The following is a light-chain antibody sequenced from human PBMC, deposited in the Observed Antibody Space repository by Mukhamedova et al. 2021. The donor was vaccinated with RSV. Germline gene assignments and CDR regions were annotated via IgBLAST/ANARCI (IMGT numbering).Light chain of an antibody. J-gene: IGKJ2*01. Sequence: GSEGITNYLSWFQQKPGKAPKSLIYAASSLHGGVPSRFSASGAGMNFTLTISSLQPEDAATYYCQQYNTYPHTFGQGNRLEIK. CDR3: QQYNTYPHT. CDR1: EGITNY. CDR2: AAS. V-gene: IGKV1-16*01.